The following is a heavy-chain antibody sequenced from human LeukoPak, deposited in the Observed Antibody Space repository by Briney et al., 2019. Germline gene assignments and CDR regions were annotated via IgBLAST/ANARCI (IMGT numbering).Heavy chain of an antibody. D-gene: IGHD3-10*01. J-gene: IGHJ3*02. Sequence: GESLKISCKGSGYSFTSYWIGWVRQMPGKGLEWMGIIYPGDSDTRYSPPFQGQVTISADKSISTAYLQWSSLKASDTAMYYCARGQYGSGSIGGDAFDIWGQGTMVTVSS. CDR3: ARGQYGSGSIGGDAFDI. V-gene: IGHV5-51*01. CDR2: IYPGDSDT. CDR1: GYSFTSYW.